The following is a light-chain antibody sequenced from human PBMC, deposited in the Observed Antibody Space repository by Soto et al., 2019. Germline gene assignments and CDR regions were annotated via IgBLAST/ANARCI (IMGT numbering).Light chain of an antibody. CDR2: DVS. CDR3: CSYGGSLYV. V-gene: IGLV2-11*01. J-gene: IGLJ1*01. CDR1: SSDVGGYSY. Sequence: QSALTQPRSVSGSPGQSVTISCTGTSSDVGGYSYVSWYQQHSGKAPKFMIYDVSKRPSGVPDRFSGSKSGNTASLTISGLQAEDEADYYCCSYGGSLYVFGTGTKLTVL.